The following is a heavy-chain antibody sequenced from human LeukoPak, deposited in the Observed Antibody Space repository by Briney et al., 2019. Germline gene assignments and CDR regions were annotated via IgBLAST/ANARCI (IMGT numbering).Heavy chain of an antibody. CDR2: IYPGDSDT. Sequence: GESLKISCKGSGYSFTSYWIGWVRQMPGKGLEWMGIIYPGDSDTRYSPSFQGQVTISADKSISTAYLQWSSLKASDTAMYYCARQDVEYSSGWYAFDIWGQGTMATVSS. J-gene: IGHJ3*02. CDR3: ARQDVEYSSGWYAFDI. V-gene: IGHV5-51*01. D-gene: IGHD6-19*01. CDR1: GYSFTSYW.